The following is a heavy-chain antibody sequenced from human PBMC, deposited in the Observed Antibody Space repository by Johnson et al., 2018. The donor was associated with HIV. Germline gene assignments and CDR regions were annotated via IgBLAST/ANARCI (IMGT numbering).Heavy chain of an antibody. Sequence: EVQLVESGGGFAQPGGSLRLSCAVSGFTFSKAWMSWVRQAPGKGMEWVGQSNTKADGVTTDYAATVRGRFTISSGDSRNTLFLQMNNVKIEDTALYYCARLSPDRGAFDIWGQGTMVTVSS. J-gene: IGHJ3*02. V-gene: IGHV3-15*01. CDR3: ARLSPDRGAFDI. D-gene: IGHD3-10*01. CDR2: SNTKADGVTT. CDR1: GFTFSKAW.